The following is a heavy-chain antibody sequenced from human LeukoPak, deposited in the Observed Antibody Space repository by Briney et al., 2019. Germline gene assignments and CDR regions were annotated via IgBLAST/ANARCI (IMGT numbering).Heavy chain of an antibody. V-gene: IGHV6-1*01. Sequence: SQTLSLTCAISGDSVSRDSIAWNWIRQSPSRGLEWLGRTYYKSAWYNDYAVSVKSRITINPDTSKNQFSLQLNSVTPEDTAVYYCARSPIAAAGDPIDYWGQGTLVTVSS. CDR1: GDSVSRDSIA. CDR3: ARSPIAAAGDPIDY. D-gene: IGHD6-13*01. J-gene: IGHJ4*02. CDR2: TYYKSAWYN.